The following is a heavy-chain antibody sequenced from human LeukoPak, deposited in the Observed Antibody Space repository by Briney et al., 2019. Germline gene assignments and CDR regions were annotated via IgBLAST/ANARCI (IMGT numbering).Heavy chain of an antibody. V-gene: IGHV1-18*01. D-gene: IGHD6-6*01. Sequence: ASVKVSCKASGYSFTSYGISWVRQAPGQGPEWMGWISPYNGNTNYAQKLQGRVTMTTDTSTSTAYMELRSLRSDDTAVYYCARDDSYSSSDYWGQGTLVTVSS. CDR1: GYSFTSYG. CDR2: ISPYNGNT. CDR3: ARDDSYSSSDY. J-gene: IGHJ4*02.